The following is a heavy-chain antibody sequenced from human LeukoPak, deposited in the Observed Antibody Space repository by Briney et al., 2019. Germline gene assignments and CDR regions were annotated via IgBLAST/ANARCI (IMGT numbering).Heavy chain of an antibody. Sequence: ASVKVSCKASGYTFTGYYMHWVRQAPGQGLEWMGWINPNSGGTNYAQKFRGRVTMTTDTSTSPAYMALGSLRSDETAVFYCARVAQHRYYYDTSAYHYYFDYWGQGTLVTVSS. V-gene: IGHV1-2*02. CDR1: GYTFTGYY. D-gene: IGHD3-22*01. J-gene: IGHJ4*02. CDR2: INPNSGGT. CDR3: ARVAQHRYYYDTSAYHYYFDY.